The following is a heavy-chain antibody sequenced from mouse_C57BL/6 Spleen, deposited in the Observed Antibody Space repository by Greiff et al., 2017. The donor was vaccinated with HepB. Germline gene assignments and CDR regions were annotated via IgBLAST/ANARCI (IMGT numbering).Heavy chain of an antibody. D-gene: IGHD3-2*02. CDR3: ARSFGLDSSGYEAY. J-gene: IGHJ3*01. CDR2: IYPGSGST. Sequence: QVQLQQPGAELVKPGASVKMSCKASGYTFTSYWITWVKQRPGQGLEWIGDIYPGSGSTNYNEKFKSKATLTVDTSSSTAYMQLSSLTSEDSAVYYCARSFGLDSSGYEAYWGQGTLVTVSA. V-gene: IGHV1-55*01. CDR1: GYTFTSYW.